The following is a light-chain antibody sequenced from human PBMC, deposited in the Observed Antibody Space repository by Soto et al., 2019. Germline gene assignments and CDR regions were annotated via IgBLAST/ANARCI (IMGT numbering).Light chain of an antibody. Sequence: QSVLTQPSSLSGSPGQSITISCTGTSSDVGGYISVSWFQQHPGKAPKLMIYDVNNRPSGVSNRFSGSKSGNTASLTISGLQAEDEADYYCSSFTRSRIRVFGTGTKVTV. CDR2: DVN. CDR3: SSFTRSRIRV. CDR1: SSDVGGYIS. J-gene: IGLJ1*01. V-gene: IGLV2-14*01.